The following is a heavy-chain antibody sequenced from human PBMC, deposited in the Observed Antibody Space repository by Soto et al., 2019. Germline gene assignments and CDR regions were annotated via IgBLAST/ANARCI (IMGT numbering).Heavy chain of an antibody. J-gene: IGHJ4*02. Sequence: PSETLSLTCTDSGGSISSSSYYWGWIRQPPGKGLEWLGSIYYSVSPYYIPAVKSQDTISVDTSKNQFSLKLSSVTAADTAVYYCASEDVSVGATTHYWGQGTLVTVSS. CDR3: ASEDVSVGATTHY. D-gene: IGHD1-26*01. V-gene: IGHV4-39*01. CDR1: GGSISSSSYY. CDR2: IYYSVSP.